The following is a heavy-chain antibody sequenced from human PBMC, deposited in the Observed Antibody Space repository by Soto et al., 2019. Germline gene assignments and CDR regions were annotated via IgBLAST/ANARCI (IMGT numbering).Heavy chain of an antibody. CDR2: IKYDGTEK. CDR1: GFTLNNYW. J-gene: IGHJ4*02. CDR3: ARTIGGAEAF. V-gene: IGHV3-7*01. D-gene: IGHD6-13*01. Sequence: GGSLRLSCAASGFTLNNYWMHWVRQTPGKGLEWVANIKYDGTEKYYVDSVKGRFTISRDNAQNSLYLQMNSLRAEDTAVYFCARTIGGAEAFWGQGTLVTVSS.